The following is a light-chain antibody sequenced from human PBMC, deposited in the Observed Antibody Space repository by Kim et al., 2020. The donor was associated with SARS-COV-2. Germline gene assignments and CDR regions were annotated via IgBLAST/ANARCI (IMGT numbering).Light chain of an antibody. V-gene: IGLV2-11*01. CDR2: DVS. CDR3: YSCGGGYTWV. CDR1: SSDVGAYKY. J-gene: IGLJ3*02. Sequence: QSALTQPRSVSGSPGQSVTISCTGTSSDVGAYKYVSWYQQHPGKAPKFIIYDVSERSSGVPDRFSGSKSGNTASLTISGLQAEDEADYYCYSCGGGYTWVFGGGTKVTVL.